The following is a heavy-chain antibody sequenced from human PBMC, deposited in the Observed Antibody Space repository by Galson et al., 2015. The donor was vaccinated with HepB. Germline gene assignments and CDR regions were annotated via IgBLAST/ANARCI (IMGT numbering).Heavy chain of an antibody. CDR1: GYTFTSYG. J-gene: IGHJ6*02. CDR2: ISAYNGNT. D-gene: IGHD6-13*01. Sequence: SVKVSCKASGYTFTSYGISWVRQAPGQGLEWMGWISAYNGNTNYAQKLQGRVTMTTDTSTSTAYMELRSLRSDDTAVYYCAGRLAAADGYYYYGMDVWGQGTTVTVSS. CDR3: AGRLAAADGYYYYGMDV. V-gene: IGHV1-18*01.